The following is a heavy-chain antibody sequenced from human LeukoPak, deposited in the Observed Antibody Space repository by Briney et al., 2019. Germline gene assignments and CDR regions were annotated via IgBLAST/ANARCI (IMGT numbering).Heavy chain of an antibody. J-gene: IGHJ4*02. V-gene: IGHV3-74*01. CDR3: AGGNTWPGLSY. Sequence: PGGSLRLSCAASGFTFSSYWMHWVRQAPGKGLVWVSRISNAGSTTFYAASVKGRFTISRDNAKNTLYLQMNTLRAEDTAVYFCAGGNTWPGLSYWGQGTLLTVSS. D-gene: IGHD6-25*01. CDR2: ISNAGSTT. CDR1: GFTFSSYW.